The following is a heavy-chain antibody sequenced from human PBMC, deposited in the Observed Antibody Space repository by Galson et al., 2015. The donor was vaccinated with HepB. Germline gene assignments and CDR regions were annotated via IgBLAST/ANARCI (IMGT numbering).Heavy chain of an antibody. Sequence: SLRLSCAASGFTVSSNYMSWVRQAPGKGLEWVSVIYGGGSTYYADSVKGRFTISRDNSKNTLYLQMNSLRAEDTAVYYCARENLLWFGEPSGMDVWGQGTTVTVSS. V-gene: IGHV3-53*01. D-gene: IGHD3-10*01. CDR2: IYGGGST. CDR3: ARENLLWFGEPSGMDV. CDR1: GFTVSSNY. J-gene: IGHJ6*02.